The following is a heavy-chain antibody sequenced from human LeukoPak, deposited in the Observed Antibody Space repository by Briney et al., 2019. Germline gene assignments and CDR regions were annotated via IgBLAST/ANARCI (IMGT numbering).Heavy chain of an antibody. V-gene: IGHV3-23*01. CDR3: AKDGSSTPWYSVADY. Sequence: GGSLRLSCAASGFTFSSYAMSWVRQAPGKGLEWGSGISGSGGTTYYANSVKGRFTISRDNSKNTLYLQMNSLRTEDTAVYYCAKDGSSTPWYSVADYWGQGTLVTVSS. D-gene: IGHD2-2*01. CDR2: ISGSGGTT. CDR1: GFTFSSYA. J-gene: IGHJ4*02.